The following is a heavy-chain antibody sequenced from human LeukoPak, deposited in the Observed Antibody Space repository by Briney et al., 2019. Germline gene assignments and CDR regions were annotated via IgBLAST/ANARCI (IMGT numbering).Heavy chain of an antibody. J-gene: IGHJ4*02. D-gene: IGHD1-26*01. CDR2: LYGGDSP. CDR1: GFTVNINY. Sequence: TGGSLRLSCAASGFTVNINYMSWVSRAPGKGLEWVSVLYGGDSPYYAASVKGRFTISTDNSKNTLYLQMNSLRAEDTAVYYCARAPGGSYSGAYLDYWGQGTLVTVSS. CDR3: ARAPGGSYSGAYLDY. V-gene: IGHV3-66*01.